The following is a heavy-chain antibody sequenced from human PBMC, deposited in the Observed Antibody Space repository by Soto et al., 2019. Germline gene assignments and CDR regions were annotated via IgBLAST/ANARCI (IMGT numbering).Heavy chain of an antibody. CDR2: IYSGGST. CDR1: GFTVSTKY. CDR3: ARDPWDADY. D-gene: IGHD1-26*01. Sequence: EVQLVESGGGLVQPGGSLRLSCAASGFTVSTKYMSWIRQAPGKGLERDSVIYSGGSTFYADSVRGRFTISRDNSKNTVNLQMNSLRAEDTAVYYCARDPWDADYWGQGTLVTVSS. V-gene: IGHV3-66*01. J-gene: IGHJ4*02.